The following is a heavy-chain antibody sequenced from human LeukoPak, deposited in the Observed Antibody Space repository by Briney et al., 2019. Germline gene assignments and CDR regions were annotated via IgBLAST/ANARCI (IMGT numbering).Heavy chain of an antibody. J-gene: IGHJ4*02. CDR1: GFTFSSYA. CDR2: ISGSGGST. V-gene: IGHV3-23*01. D-gene: IGHD2-21*02. CDR3: ALAYCDGDCYPDY. Sequence: GGSLRLSCAASGFTFSSYAMSWVRQAPGKGLEWVSAISGSGGSTYYADSVKGRFTISRDNSKNTLYLQMNSLRAEDTAVYYCALAYCDGDCYPDYWGQGTLVTVSS.